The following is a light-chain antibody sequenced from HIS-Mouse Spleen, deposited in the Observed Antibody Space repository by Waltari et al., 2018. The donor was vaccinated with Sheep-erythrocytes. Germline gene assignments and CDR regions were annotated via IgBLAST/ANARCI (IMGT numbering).Light chain of an antibody. CDR3: CSYAGSYNHV. V-gene: IGLV2-11*01. CDR1: SSDVGVYPY. Sequence: QSALTQPRSVSGSPGQSVTISCTGTSSDVGVYPYVSWYQQHPGKAPKLMIYDVSKRPSGVPDRFSGSKSGNTASLTISGLQAEDEADYYCCSYAGSYNHVFATGTKVTVL. CDR2: DVS. J-gene: IGLJ1*01.